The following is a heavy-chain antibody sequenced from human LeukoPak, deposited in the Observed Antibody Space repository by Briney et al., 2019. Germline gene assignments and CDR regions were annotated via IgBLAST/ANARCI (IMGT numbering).Heavy chain of an antibody. V-gene: IGHV4-4*07. J-gene: IGHJ4*02. CDR2: IYTSGST. CDR1: GDSISSYY. Sequence: PSETLSLTCTVSGDSISSYYWSWIRQPAGKGLEWIGRIYTSGSTNYNPSLKSRVTMSVGTSKNQFSLKLNSVTAADTAVYYCARHAFPWNNPDLYYFDYWGQGTLVTVSS. CDR3: ARHAFPWNNPDLYYFDY. D-gene: IGHD1-1*01.